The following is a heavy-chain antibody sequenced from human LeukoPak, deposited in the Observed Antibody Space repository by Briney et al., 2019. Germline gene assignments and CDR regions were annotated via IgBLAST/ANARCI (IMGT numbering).Heavy chain of an antibody. CDR2: IVVGSGNT. D-gene: IGHD3-10*01. V-gene: IGHV1-58*01. Sequence: ASVTVSCKASGFTFTSSAVQWVRQPHGQRHEWIGCIVVGSGNTNYAPKFQERVTITRDMSTSTAYMELSSLRSEDTAVYYCAAVRNYYYGSGSYYNGEYYFDYWGQGTLVTVSS. CDR1: GFTFTSSA. J-gene: IGHJ4*02. CDR3: AAVRNYYYGSGSYYNGEYYFDY.